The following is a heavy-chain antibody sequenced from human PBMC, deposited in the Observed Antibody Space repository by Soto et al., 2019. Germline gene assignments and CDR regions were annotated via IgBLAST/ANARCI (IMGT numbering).Heavy chain of an antibody. V-gene: IGHV4-38-2*02. J-gene: IGHJ6*02. CDR1: GYSISSGYY. Sequence: PSETLSLTCAVYGYSISSGYYWGWIRQPPGKGLEWIGSIYHSGSTYYNPSLKSRVTISVDTSKNQFSLKLSSVTAADTAVYYCARDTVCVTAAARKDYGMYCRGQGTTVTGSS. CDR3: ARDTVCVTAAARKDYGMYC. D-gene: IGHD6-25*01. CDR2: IYHSGST.